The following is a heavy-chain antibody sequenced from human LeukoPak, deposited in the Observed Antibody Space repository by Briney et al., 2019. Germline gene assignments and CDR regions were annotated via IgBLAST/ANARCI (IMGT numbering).Heavy chain of an antibody. CDR1: GFTFSSHS. D-gene: IGHD5-24*01. Sequence: PGGSLTLSCAASGFTFSSHSMGWVRQAPGKGLEGVATIGLDGAQKDFVDSVKGRFTLSRDNAKHPLFLEMNRLRVEDTAVYYCARCRGLQSEFDCWGQGPLVSVSS. V-gene: IGHV3-7*01. CDR2: IGLDGAQK. J-gene: IGHJ4*02. CDR3: ARCRGLQSEFDC.